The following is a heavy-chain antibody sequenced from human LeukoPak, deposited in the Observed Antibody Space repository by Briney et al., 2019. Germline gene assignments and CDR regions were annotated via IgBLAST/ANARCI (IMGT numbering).Heavy chain of an antibody. CDR1: GGSISSGGYY. V-gene: IGHV4-31*03. CDR3: VCGYSYGLDY. D-gene: IGHD5-18*01. Sequence: SQTLSLTCTVSGGSISSGGYYWSWIRQHPGKGLEWIGYIYYSGSTYYNPSLKSRVTISVDTSKNQFSLKLSSVTAADTAVYYCVCGYSYGLDYWGQGTLVTVSS. CDR2: IYYSGST. J-gene: IGHJ4*02.